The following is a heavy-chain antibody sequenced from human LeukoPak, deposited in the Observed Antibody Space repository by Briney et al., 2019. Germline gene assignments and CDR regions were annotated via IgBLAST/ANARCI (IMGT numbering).Heavy chain of an antibody. V-gene: IGHV4-39*07. Sequence: SETLSLTCTVSGGSISSSSYYWGWVRQPPGKGLEWIGSIYYSGSTYYNPSLRSRVTISVDTSRNQFSLKLTSVTAADTAIYYCARQMRAADTGNWFDPWGQGTLVTVSS. D-gene: IGHD5-18*01. CDR1: GGSISSSSYY. CDR3: ARQMRAADTGNWFDP. CDR2: IYYSGST. J-gene: IGHJ5*02.